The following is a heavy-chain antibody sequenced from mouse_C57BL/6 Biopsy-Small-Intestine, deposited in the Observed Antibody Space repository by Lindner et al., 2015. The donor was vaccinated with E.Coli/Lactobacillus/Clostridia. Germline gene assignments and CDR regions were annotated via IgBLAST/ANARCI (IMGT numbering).Heavy chain of an antibody. J-gene: IGHJ4*01. V-gene: IGHV5-17*01. CDR3: ARPYYYSMDY. Sequence: VQLQESGGGLVKPGGSLKLSCAASGFTFSDYGMHWVRQSPEKGLEWVAYISSGSSTIYYEDTVKGRFTISRDNAKNTLFLQMTSLRSEDTAIYYCARPYYYSMDYWGQGTSVTVTS. CDR2: ISSGSSTI. CDR1: GFTFSDYG.